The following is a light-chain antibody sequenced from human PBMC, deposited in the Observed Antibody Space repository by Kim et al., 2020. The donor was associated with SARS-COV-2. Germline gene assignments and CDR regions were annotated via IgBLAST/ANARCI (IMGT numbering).Light chain of an antibody. J-gene: IGKJ1*01. CDR1: QSINNW. V-gene: IGKV1-5*03. Sequence: DIQMTQSPSTLSASVGDRVTITSRASQSINNWLAWYQQKPGKAPKLLIYKGSNLESDVSSRFSGSGSGTEFTLTISSLQPDDFATYYCQHYNSYPWTFGQGTKVDIK. CDR3: QHYNSYPWT. CDR2: KGS.